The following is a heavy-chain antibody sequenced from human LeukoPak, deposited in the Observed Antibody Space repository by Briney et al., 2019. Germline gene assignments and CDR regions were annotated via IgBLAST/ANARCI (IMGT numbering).Heavy chain of an antibody. Sequence: SETLSLTCSVSGYSISSGFYWGWTRRPPGKGLEWIGNVYHGGSSYYNPSLKSRVTISVDTSKNQFSLNLYSVTAADTAVYYCARRVGSSDCFDYWGQGTLVTVSS. CDR1: GYSISSGFY. J-gene: IGHJ4*02. CDR3: ARRVGSSDCFDY. CDR2: VYHGGSS. D-gene: IGHD6-6*01. V-gene: IGHV4-38-2*02.